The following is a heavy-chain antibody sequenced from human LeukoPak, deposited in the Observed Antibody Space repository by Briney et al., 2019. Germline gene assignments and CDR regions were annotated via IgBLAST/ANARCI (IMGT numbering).Heavy chain of an antibody. Sequence: GGSLRLSCAASGFTFSNYGMSWVRQAPGKGLEWVSVIGCDGNTFYADAVKGRCIISRDNYENTLFLQMNSLRAEDTAVYYCAKGPYGLGIYYGMDVWGQGTTVTVS. V-gene: IGHV3-23*01. D-gene: IGHD3-10*01. CDR3: AKGPYGLGIYYGMDV. J-gene: IGHJ6*02. CDR2: IGCDGNT. CDR1: GFTFSNYG.